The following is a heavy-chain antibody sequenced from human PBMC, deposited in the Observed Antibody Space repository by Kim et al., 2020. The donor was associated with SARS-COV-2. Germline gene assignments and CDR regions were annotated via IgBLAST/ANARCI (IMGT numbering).Heavy chain of an antibody. J-gene: IGHJ4*02. CDR1: EFTFSIYA. CDR2: ISHDGSVT. CDR3: ARETGSHFDY. D-gene: IGHD1-26*01. V-gene: IGHV3-30*04. Sequence: GGSLRLSCAASEFTFSIYAMHWVRQAPGKGLDWVALISHDGSVTYYVDSVRGRFTISRDNSKNTLYLQMSSLRAEDTAVYYCARETGSHFDYWGQGTLVTVSS.